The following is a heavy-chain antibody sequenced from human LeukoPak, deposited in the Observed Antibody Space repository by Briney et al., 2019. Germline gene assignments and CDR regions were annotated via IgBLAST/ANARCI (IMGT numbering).Heavy chain of an antibody. CDR2: ISSSGSTI. CDR3: AELGITMIGGV. Sequence: GGSLRLSCAASGFTFSSYEMNWVRPAPGKGLEGVSYISSSGSTIYYADSVKGRFTISRDNAKNSLYLQMNSPRAEDTAVYYCAELGITMIGGVWGKGTTVTIPS. V-gene: IGHV3-48*03. CDR1: GFTFSSYE. D-gene: IGHD3-10*02. J-gene: IGHJ6*04.